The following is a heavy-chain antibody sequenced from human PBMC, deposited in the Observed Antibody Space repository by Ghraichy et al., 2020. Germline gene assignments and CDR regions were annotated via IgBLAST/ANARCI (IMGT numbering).Heavy chain of an antibody. CDR2: ISNYNGDT. CDR1: GYTFTHHS. J-gene: IGHJ4*02. D-gene: IGHD3-22*01. V-gene: IGHV1-18*04. CDR3: ARYPSNTSGRFTDFDS. Sequence: ASVKVSCKASGYTFTHHSITWVRQAPGQGLEWMGWISNYNGDTKFSQKLQGRVTMTTDASTTTAYMELRSLRSDDTAVYYCARYPSNTSGRFTDFDSWGQGTLVTVSS.